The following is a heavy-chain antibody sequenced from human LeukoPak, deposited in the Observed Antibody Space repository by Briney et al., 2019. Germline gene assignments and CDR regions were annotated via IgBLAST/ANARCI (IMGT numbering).Heavy chain of an antibody. V-gene: IGHV4-4*02. CDR2: INHSGNT. Sequence: SGTLSLTCAVSGASISSDEWWSWVRQPPGKGLEWIGEINHSGNTNYSPSLKSRVTMSTDKSKNEFSLRLTSVTAADTAVYYCARAGVWLPAVWGQGTLVTVSS. CDR1: GASISSDEW. D-gene: IGHD3-9*01. CDR3: ARAGVWLPAV. J-gene: IGHJ4*02.